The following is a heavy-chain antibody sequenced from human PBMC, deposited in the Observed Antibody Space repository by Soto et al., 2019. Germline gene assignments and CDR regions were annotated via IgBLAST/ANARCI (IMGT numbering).Heavy chain of an antibody. V-gene: IGHV1-3*01. CDR1: GYTFTSYA. J-gene: IGHJ4*02. CDR2: INAGNGNT. D-gene: IGHD2-15*01. CDR3: ARGPGGPDGPGDY. Sequence: QVQLVQSGAEVKKPGASVKVSCKASGYTFTSYAMHWVRQAPGQRLEWMGWINAGNGNTKYSQKLQGRVTITRDTSASTAYMELSSLRSEDTAVYYCARGPGGPDGPGDYWGQGNLVTVSS.